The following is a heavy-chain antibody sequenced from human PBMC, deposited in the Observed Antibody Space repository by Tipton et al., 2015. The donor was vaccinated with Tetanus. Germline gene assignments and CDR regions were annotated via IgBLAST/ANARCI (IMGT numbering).Heavy chain of an antibody. CDR1: GFTFSNAW. J-gene: IGHJ4*02. V-gene: IGHV3-15*01. CDR2: IKSKTDGGTT. CDR3: ARGRQLQQWLVLVY. D-gene: IGHD6-19*01. Sequence: SLRLSCAASGFTFSNAWMSWVRQAPGKGLEWVGRIKSKTDGGTTDYAAPVKGRFTISRDDSKNTLYLQMNSLKTEDTAVYYCARGRQLQQWLVLVYWGQGTLVTVSS.